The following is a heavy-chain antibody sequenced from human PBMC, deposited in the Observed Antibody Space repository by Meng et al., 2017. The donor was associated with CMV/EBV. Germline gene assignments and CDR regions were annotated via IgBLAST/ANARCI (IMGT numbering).Heavy chain of an antibody. CDR1: GGTFSSYT. D-gene: IGHD3-22*01. V-gene: IGHV1-69*02. CDR3: ARALNYYDSRRLGYWFDP. Sequence: SVKVSCKASGGTFSSYTISWVRQAPGQGLEWMGRIIPILGIANYAQKFQGRVTITADKSTSTAYMELSSLRSEDTAVYYCARALNYYDSRRLGYWFDPWGQGTLVTVSS. CDR2: IIPILGIA. J-gene: IGHJ5*02.